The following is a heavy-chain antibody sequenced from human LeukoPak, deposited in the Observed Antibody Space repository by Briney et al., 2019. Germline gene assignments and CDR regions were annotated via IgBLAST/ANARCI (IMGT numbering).Heavy chain of an antibody. V-gene: IGHV1-2*04. Sequence: ASVKVSCKASGYTFTGYYMHWVRQAPGQGLEWMGWINPNSGGTNYAQKFQGWVTMTRDTSISTAYMELSRLRSDDTAVYYCARGGIVATTEDYYYYGMDVWGQGTTVTVSS. J-gene: IGHJ6*02. D-gene: IGHD5-12*01. CDR2: INPNSGGT. CDR3: ARGGIVATTEDYYYYGMDV. CDR1: GYTFTGYY.